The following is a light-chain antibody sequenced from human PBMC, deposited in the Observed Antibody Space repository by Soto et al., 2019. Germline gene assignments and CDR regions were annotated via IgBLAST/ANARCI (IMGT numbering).Light chain of an antibody. CDR2: MVS. CDR3: TQETQFPRT. V-gene: IGKV2-24*01. CDR1: QSLVHSDGNTY. J-gene: IGKJ1*01. Sequence: DIVLTQTPLSSPVTLGQPASISCRSSQSLVHSDGNTYLSWLQQRPGQPPRLLIYMVSNRFSGVTDRFSGSGAGTDFTLKISRVEAEDVGVYCCTQETQFPRTFGQGTRVEIK.